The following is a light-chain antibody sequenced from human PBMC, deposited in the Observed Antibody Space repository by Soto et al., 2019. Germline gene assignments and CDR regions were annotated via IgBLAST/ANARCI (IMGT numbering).Light chain of an antibody. V-gene: IGKV3-11*01. Sequence: ETVLTQSPATLSLSLGERATLSCRASQSIGSYLAWYQHKLGQPPRLLIYDASNRATGIPVRFSGSGSGTDFTLTISSLEPEDFAVYYCQQRSTWPPFSFGPGTKVD. CDR1: QSIGSY. CDR2: DAS. J-gene: IGKJ3*01. CDR3: QQRSTWPPFS.